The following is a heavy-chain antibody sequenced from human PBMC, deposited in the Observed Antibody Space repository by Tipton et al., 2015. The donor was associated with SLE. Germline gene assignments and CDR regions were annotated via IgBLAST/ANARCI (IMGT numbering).Heavy chain of an antibody. Sequence: TLSLTCAVSGFSISSGYYWGLIRQPPGKGLEWIGTIYHSGCTYYNPTLNSRVTLSVDTSKNQFSLKLSSVTAADTAVYYCARTNLQGSLVDWYFDLWGRGTLVTVSS. V-gene: IGHV4-38-2*01. CDR3: ARTNLQGSLVDWYFDL. D-gene: IGHD5-24*01. CDR2: IYHSGCT. J-gene: IGHJ2*01. CDR1: GFSISSGYY.